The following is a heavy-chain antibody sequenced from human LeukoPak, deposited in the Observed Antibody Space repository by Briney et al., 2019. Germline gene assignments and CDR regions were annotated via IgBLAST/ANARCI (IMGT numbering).Heavy chain of an antibody. CDR1: GYTFTVYY. CDR2: INPNSGGT. D-gene: IGHD1-1*01. Sequence: ASVKLSCKASGYTFTVYYMHWVRQPPGQGLEWMGWINPNSGGTNYAQKFQGRVTMTRDTSISTAYMELSRLRSDDTAVYYCARESVPRLFDPWGQGTLVTVSS. J-gene: IGHJ5*02. CDR3: ARESVPRLFDP. V-gene: IGHV1-2*02.